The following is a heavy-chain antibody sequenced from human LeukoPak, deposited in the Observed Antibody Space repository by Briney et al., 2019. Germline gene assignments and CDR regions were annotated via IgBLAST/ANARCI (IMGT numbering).Heavy chain of an antibody. Sequence: GRSLRLSCAVSGLNFSRAAMYWVRQAPGKGLVWVARIKSDGSVTWYADSVKGRFTISRDNAKNMLYLQMNSLRDEDTAVYFCARDHDAVGTTIDHWGQGTLVTVSS. CDR3: ARDHDAVGTTIDH. V-gene: IGHV3-74*01. CDR1: GLNFSRAA. CDR2: IKSDGSVT. J-gene: IGHJ4*02. D-gene: IGHD1-14*01.